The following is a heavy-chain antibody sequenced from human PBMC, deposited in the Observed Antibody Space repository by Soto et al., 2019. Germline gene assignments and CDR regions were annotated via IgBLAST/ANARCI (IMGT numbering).Heavy chain of an antibody. J-gene: IGHJ5*02. CDR2: IYYSGST. CDR1: GASINSDGYY. Sequence: QVQLQESGPGLVKPSQTLSLTCTVSGASINSDGYYWSWIRQHPGKGLEWIGYIYYSGSTHYNPSLKTRVTISVDTSNTQFSLNLSSVTASDTAVYYCARASLTIFGVPWGQGTLVTVSS. CDR3: ARASLTIFGVP. D-gene: IGHD3-3*01. V-gene: IGHV4-31*03.